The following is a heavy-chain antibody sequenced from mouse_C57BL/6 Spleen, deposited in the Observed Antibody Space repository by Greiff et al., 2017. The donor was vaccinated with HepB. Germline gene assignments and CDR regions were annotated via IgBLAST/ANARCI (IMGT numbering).Heavy chain of an antibody. V-gene: IGHV1-52*01. CDR2: IDPSDSEN. Sequence: QVQLQQPGAELVRPGSSVKLSCEASGYTFTSYWMPWVRQRPMQGLEWIGNIDPSDSENHYNQTVKDNATLTVDKSSSTAYMQLSSLTSEDATFYYCARSGQLELRGLAYWGQGTLVTVSA. CDR1: GYTFTSYW. CDR3: ARSGQLELRGLAY. J-gene: IGHJ3*01. D-gene: IGHD3-1*01.